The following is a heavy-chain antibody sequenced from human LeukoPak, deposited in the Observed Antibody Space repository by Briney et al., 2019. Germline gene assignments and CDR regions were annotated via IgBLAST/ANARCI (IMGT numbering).Heavy chain of an antibody. D-gene: IGHD3-10*01. CDR1: GFSLSTSGMC. Sequence: SGPTLVNPTQTLTLTCTFSGFSLSTSGMCVSWIRQPPGKGLEWIGEINHSGSTNYNPSLKSRVTISVDTSKNQFSLKLSSVTAADTAVYYCARHDYYGSGNWGQGTLVTVSS. J-gene: IGHJ4*02. CDR3: ARHDYYGSGN. V-gene: IGHV4-39*01. CDR2: INHSGST.